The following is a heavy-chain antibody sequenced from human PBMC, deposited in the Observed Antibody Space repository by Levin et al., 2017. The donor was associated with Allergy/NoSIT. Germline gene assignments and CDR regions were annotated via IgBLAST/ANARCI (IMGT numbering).Heavy chain of an antibody. Sequence: GESLKISCAASGFTFSDYAMNWVRQAPGKGLEWVSYISTGGSTIYYADSVKGRFTISRDNAQNSLYLQMNSLRAEDTAVYYCARKGYTSGWYVAYWGQGTLVTVSS. CDR1: GFTFSDYA. V-gene: IGHV3-48*01. D-gene: IGHD6-19*01. CDR2: ISTGGSTI. CDR3: ARKGYTSGWYVAY. J-gene: IGHJ4*02.